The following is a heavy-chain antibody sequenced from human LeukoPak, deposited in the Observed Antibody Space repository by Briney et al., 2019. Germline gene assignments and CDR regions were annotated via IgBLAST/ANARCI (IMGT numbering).Heavy chain of an antibody. CDR2: IYSGGST. Sequence: GGSLRLSCASSGFTVISNYMSWVRQAPGKGLEWVSVIYSGGSTYYADSVKGRFTISRDNSKNTLYLQMNSLRAEDTAVYYCARSPGNWEEVGWFDPWGQGTLVTVSS. V-gene: IGHV3-66*02. D-gene: IGHD7-27*01. J-gene: IGHJ5*02. CDR1: GFTVISNY. CDR3: ARSPGNWEEVGWFDP.